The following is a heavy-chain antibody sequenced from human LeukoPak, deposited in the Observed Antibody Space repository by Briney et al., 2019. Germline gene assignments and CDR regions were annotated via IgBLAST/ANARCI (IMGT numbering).Heavy chain of an antibody. CDR2: ISWNSGSI. J-gene: IGHJ4*02. V-gene: IGHV3-9*01. Sequence: GGSLRLSCAASGFTFDDYAMHWVRQAPGKGLEWVSGISWNSGSIGYADSVKGRFTISRDNAKNSLYLQMNSLRAEDTALYYCASSSSWYEPDFDYWGQGTLVTVSS. CDR3: ASSSSWYEPDFDY. D-gene: IGHD6-13*01. CDR1: GFTFDDYA.